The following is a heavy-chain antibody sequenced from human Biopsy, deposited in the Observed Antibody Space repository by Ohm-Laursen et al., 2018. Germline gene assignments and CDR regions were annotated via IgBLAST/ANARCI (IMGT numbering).Heavy chain of an antibody. CDR1: GGTFSNYG. Sequence: SSVKVSCKAPGGTFSNYGANWVRQAPGQGLEWLGGNNPILGTGNYAQKFQDRVTVAADTSTSTATMELRSLRSDDTAVYYCATKLTGYFHHWGQGTLVIVSS. V-gene: IGHV1-69*06. CDR2: NNPILGTG. CDR3: ATKLTGYFHH. J-gene: IGHJ1*01. D-gene: IGHD3-9*01.